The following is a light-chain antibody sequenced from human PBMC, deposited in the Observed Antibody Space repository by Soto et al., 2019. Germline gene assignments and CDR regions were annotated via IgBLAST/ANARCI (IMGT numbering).Light chain of an antibody. CDR2: VAS. V-gene: IGKV1-9*01. Sequence: DIQLTQSPSFLSASVGARVTITCRATQGISSYLAWYQQKPGKAPKLLIYVASTLQSGPPSRFSGSGSGTGFDLTISSLQHYDFVTYYCPQLNNYPRTCGQGTK. J-gene: IGKJ1*01. CDR3: PQLNNYPRT. CDR1: QGISSY.